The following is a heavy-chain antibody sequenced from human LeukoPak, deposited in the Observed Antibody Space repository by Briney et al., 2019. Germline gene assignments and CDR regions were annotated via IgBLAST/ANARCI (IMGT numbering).Heavy chain of an antibody. D-gene: IGHD2-2*01. CDR2: ISGSGGST. V-gene: IGHV3-23*01. CDR1: GFTFSSYA. Sequence: GGSLRLSCAASGFTFSSYAMSWVRQAPGKGLEWVSAISGSGGSTYYAASVKGRFTISRDNSKNTLYLQMNSLRAEDTAVYYCAKDTDGNIVVVPAAIPDWFDPWGQGTLVTVSS. CDR3: AKDTDGNIVVVPAAIPDWFDP. J-gene: IGHJ5*02.